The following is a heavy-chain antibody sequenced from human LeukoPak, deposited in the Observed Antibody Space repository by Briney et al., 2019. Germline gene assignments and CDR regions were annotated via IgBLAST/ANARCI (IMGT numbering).Heavy chain of an antibody. CDR1: GGSISSNFYY. CDR3: ARLQIAAAVPYYFDY. V-gene: IGHV4-39*01. Sequence: AETLSLTCTVSGGSISSNFYYWGWIRQPPGKGLEWIGSIFHRGNTFYTPSLKSRVTISVDTSRNQFSLRLTSVTAADTAIYYCARLQIAAAVPYYFDYWGQGTLVTVSS. D-gene: IGHD6-13*01. J-gene: IGHJ4*02. CDR2: IFHRGNT.